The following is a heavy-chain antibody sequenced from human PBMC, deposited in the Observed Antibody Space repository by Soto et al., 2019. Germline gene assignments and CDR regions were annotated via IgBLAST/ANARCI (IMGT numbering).Heavy chain of an antibody. CDR1: GFTFSSYS. CDR2: ISYDGSNK. J-gene: IGHJ5*02. D-gene: IGHD1-7*01. V-gene: IGHV3-30-3*01. CDR3: SKGEMSTIRNSFDP. Sequence: PGGSLRLSCAASGFTFSSYSMHWVRQAPGKGLEWVAVISYDGSNKYYADSVRGRFTISRDASKDTLFLQMSNLRAEDTALYYCSKGEMSTIRNSFDPWGQGTLVTVSS.